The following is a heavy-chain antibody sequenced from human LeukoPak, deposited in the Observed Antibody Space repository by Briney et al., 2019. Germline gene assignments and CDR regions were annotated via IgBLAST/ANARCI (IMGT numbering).Heavy chain of an antibody. D-gene: IGHD7-27*01. J-gene: IGHJ4*02. CDR1: IFVFSEYY. CDR3: AKTGERDY. V-gene: IGHV3-7*01. Sequence: GGSLRLSCEPSIFVFSEYYMHWVRLAPGKGLEWVANIKEDGTQKYYVDSVRGRFTISRDNAENSLYLQMNSLRDEDTAVYYCAKTGERDYWGRGTLVTVSS. CDR2: IKEDGTQK.